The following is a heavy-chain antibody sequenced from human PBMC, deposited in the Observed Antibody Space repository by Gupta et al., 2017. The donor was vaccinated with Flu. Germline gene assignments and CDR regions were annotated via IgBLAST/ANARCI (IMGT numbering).Heavy chain of an antibody. CDR1: GYPFTDYG. V-gene: IGHV1-18*03. CDR3: ARDTRYVDY. J-gene: IGHJ4*02. CDR2: ISAYNGNT. D-gene: IGHD2-15*01. Sequence: QVQLVQSGAEVKEPGASVNVSCTASGYPFTDYGIIWVRQAPGQGLEWMGWISAYNGNTNYAQKVQGRVTMTTDTSTSTAYMELRSLRSDDLAVYYWARDTRYVDYWGQGTLVAVSS.